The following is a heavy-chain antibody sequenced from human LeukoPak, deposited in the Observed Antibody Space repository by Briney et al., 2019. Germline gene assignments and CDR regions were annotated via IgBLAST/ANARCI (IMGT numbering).Heavy chain of an antibody. CDR3: ASFHYYGSGAYYLSY. V-gene: IGHV3-23*01. Sequence: GGSLRLSCAASGFTLSSYAMTWVRQAPGKGLEWVSDIGDSGATTYYADSVKGRFTISRDNSKNTLYLQMSSLRAEDTAVYFCASFHYYGSGAYYLSYWGQGTLVTDSS. D-gene: IGHD3-10*01. J-gene: IGHJ4*02. CDR1: GFTLSSYA. CDR2: IGDSGATT.